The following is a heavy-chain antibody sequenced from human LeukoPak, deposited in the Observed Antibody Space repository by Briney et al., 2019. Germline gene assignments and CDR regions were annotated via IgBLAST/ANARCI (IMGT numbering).Heavy chain of an antibody. V-gene: IGHV3-23*01. CDR1: GFTFSSYA. J-gene: IGHJ4*02. CDR2: ITASGGTT. Sequence: GGSLRLSCAASGFTFSSYAMHWVRQAPGKGLEWVSMITASGGTTSYADSVKGRFSISRDNTKNTLFLQMNSLRAEDTAIYYCAKVVYDSFWGSYRGIDYWGQGILVTVSS. D-gene: IGHD3-16*02. CDR3: AKVVYDSFWGSYRGIDY.